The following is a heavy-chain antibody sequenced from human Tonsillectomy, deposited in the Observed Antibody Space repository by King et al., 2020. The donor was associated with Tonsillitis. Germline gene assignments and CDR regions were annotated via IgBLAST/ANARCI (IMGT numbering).Heavy chain of an antibody. CDR3: ARDWGGMDV. V-gene: IGHV4-61*01. CDR1: GDTVGSGSYY. J-gene: IGHJ6*02. CDR2: IHYSGSI. Sequence: VQLQESGPGLVKPSETLSLTCTVSGDTVGSGSYYWSWIRQPPGKGLEWIGYIHYSGSINYDPSLKSRVTISLDTSKNQFSLKVRSVTAADTAVYYCARDWGGMDVWGQGTTVTVSS. D-gene: IGHD3-16*01.